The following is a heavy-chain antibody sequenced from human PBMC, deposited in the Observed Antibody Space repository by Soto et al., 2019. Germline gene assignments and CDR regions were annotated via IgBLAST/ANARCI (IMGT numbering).Heavy chain of an antibody. J-gene: IGHJ6*03. V-gene: IGHV4-31*03. CDR1: GGSISSGGYY. CDR3: ARAGGAGFGELSRLPFYYYYYYMDV. CDR2: IYYSGST. Sequence: QVQLQESGPGLVKPSQTLSLTCTVSGGSISSGGYYWSWIRQHPGKGLEWIGYIYYSGSTYYNPSLKSRVTISVDTSKNQFSLKLSSVTAADTAVYYYARAGGAGFGELSRLPFYYYYYYMDVWGKGTTVTVSS. D-gene: IGHD3-10*01.